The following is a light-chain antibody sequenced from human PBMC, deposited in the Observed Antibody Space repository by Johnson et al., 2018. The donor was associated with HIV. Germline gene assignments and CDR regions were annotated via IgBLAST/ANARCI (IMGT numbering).Light chain of an antibody. CDR2: DPI. CDR3: GTWDSSLNAYV. CDR1: SSNLGSHY. J-gene: IGLJ1*01. V-gene: IGLV1-51*01. Sequence: QSVLTQSPSVSAAPGQKVTISCSGSSSNLGSHYVSWYQQVPGTAPRLVIYDPIKRHSGSPDRFSGSKSGTSATLGITGLQTGDEADYYCGTWDSSLNAYVFGAATKVAVL.